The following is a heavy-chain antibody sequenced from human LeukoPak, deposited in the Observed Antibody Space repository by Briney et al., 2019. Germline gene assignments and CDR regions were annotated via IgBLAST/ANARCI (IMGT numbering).Heavy chain of an antibody. D-gene: IGHD6-6*01. J-gene: IGHJ4*02. CDR1: GDSISSCY. CDR2: ICTSGTI. CDR3: ARDRVYSNSLDY. Sequence: PSETLSLTCTVSGDSISSCYWSWIRQPAEKALEWIGRICTSGTINYNPSLKNRVTMSVDTSKNQFSLKLTSVNAADTAVYYCARDRVYSNSLDYWGQGTLVTVSS. V-gene: IGHV4-4*07.